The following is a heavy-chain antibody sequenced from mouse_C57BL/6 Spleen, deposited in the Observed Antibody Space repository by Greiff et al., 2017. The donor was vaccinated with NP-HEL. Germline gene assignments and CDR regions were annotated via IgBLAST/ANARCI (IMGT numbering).Heavy chain of an antibody. CDR3: SRSIYYGSSYAMDY. CDR1: GFTFSDYG. V-gene: IGHV5-17*01. Sequence: EVQVVESGGGLVKPGGSLKLSCAASGFTFSDYGMHWVRQAPEKGLEWVAYISSGSSTIYYADTVKGRFTISRDNAKNTLFLQVTSQRSEDTAMYYCSRSIYYGSSYAMDYWGQGTSVTVSS. J-gene: IGHJ4*01. CDR2: ISSGSSTI. D-gene: IGHD1-1*01.